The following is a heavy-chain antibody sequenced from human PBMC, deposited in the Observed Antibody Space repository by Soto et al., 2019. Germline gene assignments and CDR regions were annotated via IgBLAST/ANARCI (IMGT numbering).Heavy chain of an antibody. CDR1: GYTFTGNY. CDR2: IHPHSGAT. CDR3: VREGVGPTYGWVDP. J-gene: IGHJ5*02. D-gene: IGHD2-8*01. Sequence: QVQLVQSGAEVKKPGASVKVSCEATGYTFTGNYLHWVRQAPGQGLEWMGWIHPHSGATKYAQKFQGWVTMTRDTSISTAYLDLSSLKSNDTAVYYCVREGVGPTYGWVDPWGQGTLVTVSS. V-gene: IGHV1-2*04.